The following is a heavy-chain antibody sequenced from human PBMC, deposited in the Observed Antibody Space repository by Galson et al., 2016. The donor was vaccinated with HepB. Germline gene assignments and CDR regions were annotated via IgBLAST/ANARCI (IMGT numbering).Heavy chain of an antibody. V-gene: IGHV5-10-1*01. Sequence: QSGAEVKKPGESLRISCKGSGYSFTSYWISWVRQMPGKGLEWMGRIDPSDSYTNYSTSFQGHVTISADKSISTAYLQWRSLKASDTARYYCVSYCSGGSCHFHSYGMDVWGQGTTVTVSS. CDR3: VSYCSGGSCHFHSYGMDV. J-gene: IGHJ6*02. CDR2: IDPSDSYT. CDR1: GYSFTSYW. D-gene: IGHD2-15*01.